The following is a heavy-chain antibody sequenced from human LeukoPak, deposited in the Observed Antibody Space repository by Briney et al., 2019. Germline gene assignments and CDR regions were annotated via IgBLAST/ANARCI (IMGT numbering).Heavy chain of an antibody. J-gene: IGHJ5*02. CDR1: GGSISSYY. CDR2: IYCSGST. Sequence: PSETLSLTCTVSGGSISSYYWSWIRQPPGKGLEWIGYIYCSGSTNYNPSLKSRVTISVDTSKNQFSLKLSSVTAADTAVYYCARWGRDYYGSGSYYNWVNWFDPWGQGTLVTVSS. V-gene: IGHV4-59*01. CDR3: ARWGRDYYGSGSYYNWVNWFDP. D-gene: IGHD3-10*01.